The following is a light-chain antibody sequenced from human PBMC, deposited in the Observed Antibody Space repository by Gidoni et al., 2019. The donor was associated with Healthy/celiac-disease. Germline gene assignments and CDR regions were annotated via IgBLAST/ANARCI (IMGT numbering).Light chain of an antibody. CDR3: MQALQTPRD. V-gene: IGKV2-28*01. Sequence: DIVITQFPLSLPVTPGEPASISCRSSQSLLHSNGYNYLDWYLQKPGQSPQLLIYLGSYRASGVPDRFSGSGSGTDFTLKISRVEAEDVGVYYCMQALQTPRDFGQGTRLEIK. CDR1: QSLLHSNGYNY. CDR2: LGS. J-gene: IGKJ5*01.